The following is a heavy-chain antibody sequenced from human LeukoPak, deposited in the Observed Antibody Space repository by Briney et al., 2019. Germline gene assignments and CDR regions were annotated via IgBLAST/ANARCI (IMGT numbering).Heavy chain of an antibody. V-gene: IGHV3-21*01. J-gene: IGHJ4*02. CDR3: ARGRDSSSWYNYFDY. CDR2: ISSSSYI. D-gene: IGHD6-13*01. Sequence: GGSLRLSCAASGFTFSSYSMNWVRQAPGKGLEWVSSISSSSYIYYADSVKGRFTISRDNAKNSLYLQMNSLRAEDTAAYYCARGRDSSSWYNYFDYWGQGTLVTVSS. CDR1: GFTFSSYS.